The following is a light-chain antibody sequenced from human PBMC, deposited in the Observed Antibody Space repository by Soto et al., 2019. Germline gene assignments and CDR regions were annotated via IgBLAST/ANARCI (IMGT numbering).Light chain of an antibody. CDR1: QSIARF. CDR2: GAS. CDR3: QQSHIAPYI. J-gene: IGKJ2*01. Sequence: DLQMTQSPSSLSAAVGDRVTITCRASQSIARFLNWYQQKPGEVPKLLIFGASYLRSGVPSRFSGSGSGTHFALTITSLQPEDFETYFCQQSHIAPYIFGQGTNL. V-gene: IGKV1-39*01.